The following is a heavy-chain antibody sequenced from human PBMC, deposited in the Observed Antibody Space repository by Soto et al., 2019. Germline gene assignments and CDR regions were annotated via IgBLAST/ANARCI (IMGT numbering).Heavy chain of an antibody. D-gene: IGHD3-10*01. CDR1: GFTFSNAW. CDR2: IKSKTDGGTT. V-gene: IGHV3-15*01. J-gene: IGHJ6*04. CDR3: TTDPLLLWFGELLLDV. Sequence: EVQLVESGGGLVKPGGSLRLSCAASGFTFSNAWMSWVRQAPGKGLEWVGRIKSKTDGGTTDYAAPVKGRFTISRDDSKNTLYLQMNSLKTEDTAVYYCTTDPLLLWFGELLLDVWGKGTTVTVSS.